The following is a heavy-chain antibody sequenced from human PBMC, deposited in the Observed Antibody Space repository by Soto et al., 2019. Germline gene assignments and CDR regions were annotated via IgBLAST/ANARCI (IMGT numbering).Heavy chain of an antibody. J-gene: IGHJ4*02. V-gene: IGHV3-33*01. CDR3: ASDGKTYYDFELPSY. D-gene: IGHD3-3*01. Sequence: PGGSLRLSCAASGFTFSSYGMHWVRQAPGKGLEWVAVIWYDGSNKYYADSVKGRFTISRDNSKNTLYLQMNSLRAEDTAVYYCASDGKTYYDFELPSYWGQGTLVTVSS. CDR2: IWYDGSNK. CDR1: GFTFSSYG.